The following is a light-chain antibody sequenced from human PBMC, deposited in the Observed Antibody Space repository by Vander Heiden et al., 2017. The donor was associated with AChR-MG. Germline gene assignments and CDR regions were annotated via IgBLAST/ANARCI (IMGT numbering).Light chain of an antibody. J-gene: IGKJ1*01. CDR3: QQYRT. V-gene: IGKV3-20*01. Sequence: EIVLTQSLGTMSSSPWESATLSCRASQSVNSSYLAWYQQKPGQAPRLLIYCASSRATGIPNRVSGSGSGTDVTLTISSLEPEDFAVYYCQQYRTFGQGTRVEIK. CDR2: CAS. CDR1: QSVNSSY.